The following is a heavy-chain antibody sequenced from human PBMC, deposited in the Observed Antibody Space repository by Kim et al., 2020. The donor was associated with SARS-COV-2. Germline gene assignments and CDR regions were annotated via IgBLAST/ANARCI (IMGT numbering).Heavy chain of an antibody. V-gene: IGHV3-73*01. Sequence: GGSLRLSCAASGISFSGTTIHWVRQASGKGLEWVGRIRRDGNNYATEYAASVKGRFTISRDDSKDTAYLEMNSLKSEDTAIYYCTRTSPYSDTYWDAFDIWGQGTMVTVSS. CDR3: TRTSPYSDTYWDAFDI. J-gene: IGHJ3*02. D-gene: IGHD5-12*01. CDR1: GISFSGTT. CDR2: IRRDGNNYAT.